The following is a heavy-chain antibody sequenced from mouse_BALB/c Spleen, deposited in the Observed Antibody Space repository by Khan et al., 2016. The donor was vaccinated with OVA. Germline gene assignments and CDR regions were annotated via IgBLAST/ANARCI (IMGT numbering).Heavy chain of an antibody. CDR1: GYTFTSYT. J-gene: IGHJ3*01. CDR2: INPSNSYN. D-gene: IGHD2-10*01. CDR3: ARETSYCVSDCWFAY. Sequence: QVQLQQSGAELVRPGASVKLSCKASGYTFTSYTMHWVKQRPGQGLEWIGYINPSNSYNNYNQNFKDKATLTADKSSSTAYLLLSSPTSEDSAVYSGARETSYCVSDCWFAYWGQGTLVTVSA. V-gene: IGHV1-4*01.